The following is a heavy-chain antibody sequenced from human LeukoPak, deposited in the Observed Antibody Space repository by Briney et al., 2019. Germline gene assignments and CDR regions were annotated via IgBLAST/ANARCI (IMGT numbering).Heavy chain of an antibody. CDR2: IYYSGST. D-gene: IGHD1-1*01. Sequence: SETLSLTCTVSGGSISSYYWSWIRQPPGKGLEWTGYIYYSGSTNYNPSLKSRVTISVDTSKNQFSLKLSSVTAADTAVYYCARVEVGRRPNWFDPWGQGTLVTVSS. J-gene: IGHJ5*02. V-gene: IGHV4-59*01. CDR1: GGSISSYY. CDR3: ARVEVGRRPNWFDP.